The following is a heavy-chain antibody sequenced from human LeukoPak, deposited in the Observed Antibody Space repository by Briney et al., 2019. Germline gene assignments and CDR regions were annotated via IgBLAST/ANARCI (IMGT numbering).Heavy chain of an antibody. D-gene: IGHD3-3*01. CDR1: GFTFSSYG. CDR3: AKDFSLPPVYYYYYMDV. J-gene: IGHJ6*03. V-gene: IGHV3-30*02. CDR2: IRYDGSNK. Sequence: GGSLRLSCAASGFTFSSYGMHWVRQAPGKGLEWAAFIRYDGSNKYYADSVKGRFTISRDNSKNTLYLQMNSLRAEDTAVYYCAKDFSLPPVYYYYYMDVWGKGTTVTVSS.